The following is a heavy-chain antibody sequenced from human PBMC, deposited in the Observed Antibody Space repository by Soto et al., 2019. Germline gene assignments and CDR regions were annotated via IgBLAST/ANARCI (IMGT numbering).Heavy chain of an antibody. Sequence: QVQLQQWGAGLLKPSETLSLTCAVYGGSFSGYYWSWIRQPPGKGLEWIGEINHSGSTNYNPSLKSRVTISVDTSKNQFSLKLSSVTAADTAVYYCARGRRDYDILTGYYPLTGTARWNYFDYWGQGTLVTVSS. J-gene: IGHJ4*02. CDR3: ARGRRDYDILTGYYPLTGTARWNYFDY. CDR2: INHSGST. D-gene: IGHD3-9*01. V-gene: IGHV4-34*01. CDR1: GGSFSGYY.